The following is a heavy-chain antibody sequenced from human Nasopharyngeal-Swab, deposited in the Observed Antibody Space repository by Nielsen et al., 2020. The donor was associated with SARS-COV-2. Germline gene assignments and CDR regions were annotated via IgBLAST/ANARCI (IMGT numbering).Heavy chain of an antibody. Sequence: WIRHRPGKGLEWVSAISGSGGSTYYADSVKGRFTISRDNSKNTLYLQMNSLRAEDTAVYYCAKEDGIVGATRDFGAYWGQGTLVTVSS. J-gene: IGHJ4*02. V-gene: IGHV3-23*01. CDR2: ISGSGGST. CDR3: AKEDGIVGATRDFGAY. D-gene: IGHD1-26*01.